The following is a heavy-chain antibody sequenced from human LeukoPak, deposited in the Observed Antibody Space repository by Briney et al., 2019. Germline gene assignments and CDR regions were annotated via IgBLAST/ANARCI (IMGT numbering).Heavy chain of an antibody. CDR2: ISGSGDTT. V-gene: IGHV3-23*01. J-gene: IGHJ5*01. Sequence: GGSLRLSCAASGFTFSSYAMSWVRQAPGKGLEWVSAISGSGDTTYYADTVKGRFTISRDNSRNILYLQMNTLRADDTALYYCAKDCQFDSWGQGTPLTVSS. CDR1: GFTFSSYA. CDR3: AKDCQFDS.